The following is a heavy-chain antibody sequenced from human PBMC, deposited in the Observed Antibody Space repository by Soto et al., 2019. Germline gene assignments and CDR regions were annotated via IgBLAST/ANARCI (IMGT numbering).Heavy chain of an antibody. V-gene: IGHV1-3*01. CDR2: INADNGNT. CDR3: ARAGENWFDP. D-gene: IGHD2-21*01. Sequence: ASVKVSCKTSGYTFTSYGIHWVRQAPGQRLEWMGWINADNGNTKYSQKFQGWVTMTRDTSISTAYMELSRLRSDDTAVYYCARAGENWFDPWGQGTLVTVSS. J-gene: IGHJ5*02. CDR1: GYTFTSYG.